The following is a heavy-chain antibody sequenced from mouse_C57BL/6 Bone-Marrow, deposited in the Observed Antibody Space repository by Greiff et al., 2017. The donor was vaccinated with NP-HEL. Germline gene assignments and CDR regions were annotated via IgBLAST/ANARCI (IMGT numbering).Heavy chain of an antibody. CDR2: INPNNGGT. V-gene: IGHV1-26*01. Sequence: EVKLVESGPELVKPGASVKISCKASGYTFTDYYMNWVKQSHGKSLEWIGDINPNNGGTSYNQKFKGKATLTVDKSSSTAYMELRSLTSEDSAVYYCARGSTTEEYFDYWGQGTTLTVSS. CDR1: GYTFTDYY. D-gene: IGHD1-1*01. CDR3: ARGSTTEEYFDY. J-gene: IGHJ2*01.